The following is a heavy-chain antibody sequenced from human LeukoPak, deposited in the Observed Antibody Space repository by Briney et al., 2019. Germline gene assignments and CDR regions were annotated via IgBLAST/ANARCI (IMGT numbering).Heavy chain of an antibody. Sequence: QSGGSLRLSCAASGFTFDDYAMHWVRQAPGNGLEWVSGISWNSGSIGYADSVKGRFTISRDNAKNSLYLQMNSLRAEDTALYYCAKDSVGVLDYWGQGTLVTVSS. CDR2: ISWNSGSI. CDR3: AKDSVGVLDY. V-gene: IGHV3-9*01. J-gene: IGHJ4*02. D-gene: IGHD1-26*01. CDR1: GFTFDDYA.